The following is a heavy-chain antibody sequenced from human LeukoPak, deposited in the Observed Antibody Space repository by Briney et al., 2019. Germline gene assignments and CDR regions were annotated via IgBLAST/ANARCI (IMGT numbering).Heavy chain of an antibody. CDR3: AIQITMIVVVPYFDY. Sequence: PGGSLRLSCAASGLTFSDYYMTWIRQAPGKGLEWVSSISGSGITIYSADSVRGRFTVSRDNAKNSLFLHMNSLRAEDTAVYYCAIQITMIVVVPYFDYWGQGTLVTVSS. CDR2: ISGSGITI. D-gene: IGHD3-22*01. V-gene: IGHV3-11*04. J-gene: IGHJ4*02. CDR1: GLTFSDYY.